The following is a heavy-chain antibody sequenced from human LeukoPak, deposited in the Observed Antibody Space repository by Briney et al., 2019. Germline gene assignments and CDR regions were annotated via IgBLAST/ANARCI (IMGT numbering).Heavy chain of an antibody. D-gene: IGHD4-23*01. CDR1: GYTFTSYG. CDR2: ISAYNGNT. Sequence: ASVKVSCKAAGYTFTSYGISWVRQAPGQGREWMGWISAYNGNTNYAQKLQGRVTMTTDTSTSTAYMELRSLRSDDTAVYYCARFYDYGGNSFSFDYWGQGTLVTVSS. CDR3: ARFYDYGGNSFSFDY. V-gene: IGHV1-18*01. J-gene: IGHJ4*02.